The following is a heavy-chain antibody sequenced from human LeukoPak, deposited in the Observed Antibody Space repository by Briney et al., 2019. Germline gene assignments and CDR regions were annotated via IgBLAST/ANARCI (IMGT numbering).Heavy chain of an antibody. CDR3: ARDSTGYWYFDL. CDR2: ISGSGGST. J-gene: IGHJ2*01. Sequence: GGSLRLSCAASGFTFSSYAMSWVRQAPGKGLEWVSAISGSGGSTYYADSVRGRFTISRDNSKNTLYLQMNSLRAEDTAVYYCARDSTGYWYFDLWGRGTLVSVSS. CDR1: GFTFSSYA. D-gene: IGHD3-3*02. V-gene: IGHV3-23*01.